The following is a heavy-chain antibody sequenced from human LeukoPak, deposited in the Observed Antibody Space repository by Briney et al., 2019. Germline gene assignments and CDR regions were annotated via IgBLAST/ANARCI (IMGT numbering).Heavy chain of an antibody. D-gene: IGHD5-24*01. V-gene: IGHV3-11*01. CDR3: AREGETATIRVTRLDA. CDR1: GFTFSDYF. Sequence: GGSLRLSCAASGFTFSDYFMSWVRQAPGKGLEWIAYISSSGKNLYYAVSVRDRFTISRDNARNSLYLQMDSLRVDATALYFCAREGETATIRVTRLDARGQGTLVAVFS. J-gene: IGHJ5*02. CDR2: ISSSGKNL.